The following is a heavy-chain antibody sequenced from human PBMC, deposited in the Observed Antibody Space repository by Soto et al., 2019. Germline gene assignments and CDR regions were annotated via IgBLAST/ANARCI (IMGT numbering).Heavy chain of an antibody. V-gene: IGHV3-23*01. CDR2: ISGSGGRT. CDR3: AKDPNGDYVGAFDI. Sequence: TGGSLRLSCAASGFTFRNYAMSWVRQAPGAGPEWVSGISGSGGRTYYADSVKGRFTISRDNSNNALFLQMNSLRAEDTALYYCAKDPNGDYVGAFDIWGRGTMVTVSS. CDR1: GFTFRNYA. J-gene: IGHJ3*02. D-gene: IGHD4-17*01.